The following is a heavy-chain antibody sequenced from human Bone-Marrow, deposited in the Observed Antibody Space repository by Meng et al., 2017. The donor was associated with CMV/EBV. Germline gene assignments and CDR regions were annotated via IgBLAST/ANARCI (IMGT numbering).Heavy chain of an antibody. D-gene: IGHD3-22*01. CDR1: GFTVSSNE. J-gene: IGHJ6*02. CDR2: ISGGST. V-gene: IGHV3-38-3*01. Sequence: GGSLRLSCAASGFTVSSNEMSWVRQAPGKGLEWVSSISGGSTYYADSRKGRFTISKDNSKNTLNLQMNSLRAEDTAVYYCARAVTMIVVVMSGMDVWGQGTTVTVSS. CDR3: ARAVTMIVVVMSGMDV.